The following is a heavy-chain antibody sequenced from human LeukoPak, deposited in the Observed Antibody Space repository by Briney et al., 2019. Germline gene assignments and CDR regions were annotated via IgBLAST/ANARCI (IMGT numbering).Heavy chain of an antibody. D-gene: IGHD4-17*01. CDR1: GFTFSNAW. CDR3: ARDATTELGTVYMDV. CDR2: ISTSGSSI. V-gene: IGHV3-11*04. Sequence: GGSLRLSCAASGFTFSNAWMSWVSQAPGKGLEWLSHISTSGSSIHYADSVKGRFTISRDNAKNSLYLQMNSLRVEDTAVYCARDATTELGTVYMDVWGKGTTVTISS. J-gene: IGHJ6*03.